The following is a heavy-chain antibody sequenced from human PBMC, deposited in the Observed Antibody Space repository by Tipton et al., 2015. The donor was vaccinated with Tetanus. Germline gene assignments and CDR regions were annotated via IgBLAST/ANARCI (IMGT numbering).Heavy chain of an antibody. D-gene: IGHD2-2*01. J-gene: IGHJ4*02. Sequence: SLRLSCAASGFTLSNYGMHWVRQAPGKGLEWVAVISYDGNYKYYADSVKGRFTMSRDNSKNTLYLQMNSLRAEDTAVYYCARDSTYLFDYWGQGTLVTVSS. CDR1: GFTLSNYG. CDR3: ARDSTYLFDY. V-gene: IGHV3-30*03. CDR2: ISYDGNYK.